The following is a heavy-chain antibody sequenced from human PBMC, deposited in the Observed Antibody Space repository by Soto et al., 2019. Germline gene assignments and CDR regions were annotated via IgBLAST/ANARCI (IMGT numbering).Heavy chain of an antibody. D-gene: IGHD6-19*01. Sequence: GGSLRLSCAASGFTFSSYGMHWVRQAPGKGLEWVAVISYDGSNKYYADSVKGRFTISRDNSKNTLYLQMNSLRAEDTAVYYCAKEVAVAGTFASYYYYGMDVWGQGTTVTVSS. CDR3: AKEVAVAGTFASYYYYGMDV. CDR1: GFTFSSYG. V-gene: IGHV3-30*18. J-gene: IGHJ6*02. CDR2: ISYDGSNK.